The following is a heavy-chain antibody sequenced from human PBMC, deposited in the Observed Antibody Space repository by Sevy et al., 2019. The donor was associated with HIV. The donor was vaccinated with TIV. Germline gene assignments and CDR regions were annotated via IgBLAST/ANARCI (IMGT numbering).Heavy chain of an antibody. D-gene: IGHD2-15*01. CDR1: GFIFNDYA. CDR2: ISDDGNNK. CDR3: AREGALYRNVRYCSGDNCYYNWFDP. J-gene: IGHJ5*02. Sequence: GGSLRLSCAASGFIFNDYAMHWVRQAPGKGLEWVAVISDDGNNKYYGDSVEGRFTISRDNSKDTVYLQMNSLRVVDTAIYHCAREGALYRNVRYCSGDNCYYNWFDPWGQGTLVTVSS. V-gene: IGHV3-30-3*01.